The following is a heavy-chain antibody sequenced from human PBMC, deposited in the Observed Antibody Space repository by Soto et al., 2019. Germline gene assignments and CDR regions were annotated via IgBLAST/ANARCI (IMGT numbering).Heavy chain of an antibody. CDR2: ISYDGSNK. D-gene: IGHD3-10*01. CDR3: ARYGAGGGMDV. J-gene: IGHJ6*02. CDR1: GFTFSSYA. Sequence: QVQLVESGGGVVQPGRSLRLSCAASGFTFSSYAMHWVRQAPGKGLEWVAVISYDGSNKYYADSVKGRFTISRDNSKNTLYLQMNSLRAEETAVYYCARYGAGGGMDVWGQGTTVTVSS. V-gene: IGHV3-30-3*01.